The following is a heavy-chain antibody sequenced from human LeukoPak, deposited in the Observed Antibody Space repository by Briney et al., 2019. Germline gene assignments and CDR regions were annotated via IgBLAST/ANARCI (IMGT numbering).Heavy chain of an antibody. CDR2: INPNSGGT. Sequence: ASVRVSCKASGYTFTGYYMHWVRQAPGQGLEWMGWINPNSGGTNYAQKFQGWVTMTRDTSISTAYMELSRLRSDDTAVYYCARWVVTAISWFDPWGQGTLVTVSS. V-gene: IGHV1-2*04. CDR1: GYTFTGYY. J-gene: IGHJ5*02. CDR3: ARWVVTAISWFDP. D-gene: IGHD2-21*02.